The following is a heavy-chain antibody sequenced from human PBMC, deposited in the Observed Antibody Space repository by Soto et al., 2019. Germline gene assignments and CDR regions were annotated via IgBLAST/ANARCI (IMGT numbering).Heavy chain of an antibody. CDR2: ISTSGDTT. V-gene: IGHV3-23*01. Sequence: PGGSLRLSCAASGFTFSSYAMSWVRQAPGKGLEWVSAISTSGDTTYYADSVKGRFTISRDNSKNTLYLQMNSLRAEDTAVYYCAKSLRAVYYYGMDVWGQGTTVTVS. CDR1: GFTFSSYA. J-gene: IGHJ6*02. D-gene: IGHD3-3*01. CDR3: AKSLRAVYYYGMDV.